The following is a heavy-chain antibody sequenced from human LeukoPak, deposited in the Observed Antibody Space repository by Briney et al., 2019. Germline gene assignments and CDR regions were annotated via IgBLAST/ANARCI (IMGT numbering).Heavy chain of an antibody. D-gene: IGHD6-13*01. CDR1: GFTFSSYE. J-gene: IGHJ4*02. Sequence: HPWGSLRLSCAASGFTFSSYEMNWVRQAPGKGLEWVSYISSSGSTIYYADSVKGRFTISRDNAKKSLYLQMNTLRAEDTAVYYCARRFSSSWYDLGCFDYWGQGTLVTVSS. CDR2: ISSSGSTI. V-gene: IGHV3-48*03. CDR3: ARRFSSSWYDLGCFDY.